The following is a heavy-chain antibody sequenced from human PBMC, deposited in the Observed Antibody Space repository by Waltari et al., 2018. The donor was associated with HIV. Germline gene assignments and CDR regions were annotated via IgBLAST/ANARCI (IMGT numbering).Heavy chain of an antibody. CDR1: GASFTSSY. D-gene: IGHD2-21*01. J-gene: IGHJ3*01. CDR3: ARVRCGGGGCQWAFDV. CDR2: INPTDGRT. Sequence: QVQLVQSGAEVKKPGASVKISCKPSGASFTSSYIHWVRQAPGQGLVWMGIINPTDGRTTFSQHFLGRISMTRDTPRNTVYMELQSVQPDDTATYYCARVRCGGGGCQWAFDVWGQGTKVTVS. V-gene: IGHV1-46*01.